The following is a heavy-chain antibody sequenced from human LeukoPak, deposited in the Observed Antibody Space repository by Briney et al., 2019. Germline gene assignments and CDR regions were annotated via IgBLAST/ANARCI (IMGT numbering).Heavy chain of an antibody. V-gene: IGHV1-2*02. CDR3: ATLPAYDFWSGYYPHYYMDV. CDR2: INPNSGGT. CDR1: GYTFTGYY. Sequence: ASVKVSCKASGYTFTGYYMHWVRQAPGQGLEWMGWINPNSGGTNYAQKFQGRVTMTRDTSISTAYMELSRLRSDDTAVYYCATLPAYDFWSGYYPHYYMDVWGKGTTVTVSS. D-gene: IGHD3-3*01. J-gene: IGHJ6*03.